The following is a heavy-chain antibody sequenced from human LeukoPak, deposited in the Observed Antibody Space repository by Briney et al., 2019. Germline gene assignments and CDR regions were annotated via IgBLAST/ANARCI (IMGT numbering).Heavy chain of an antibody. CDR2: INPNSGDT. D-gene: IGHD6-19*01. CDR1: GYRFTGYY. Sequence: ASVKVSCKAFGYRFTGYYIHWVRQAPGQGLEWMGWINPNSGDTNSAQKFQGRVTMTRDTSISTAYMELSRLKSDDTAVYYCAIASDWYYFDHWGQGTLDTVSS. J-gene: IGHJ4*02. V-gene: IGHV1-2*02. CDR3: AIASDWYYFDH.